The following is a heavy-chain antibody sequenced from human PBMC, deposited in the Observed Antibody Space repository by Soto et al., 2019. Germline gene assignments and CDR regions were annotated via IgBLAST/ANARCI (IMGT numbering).Heavy chain of an antibody. Sequence: GESLKISCKTSGFSFTNYWITWVRQVPGKGLEWMGNIDPVDSYANYSPSFQGHVTFSVDTSISTAFLHWSSLKASDSATYFCARIESIARNWFDPWGQGTLVTVSS. CDR2: IDPVDSYA. CDR3: ARIESIARNWFDP. J-gene: IGHJ5*02. D-gene: IGHD6-13*01. CDR1: GFSFTNYW. V-gene: IGHV5-10-1*01.